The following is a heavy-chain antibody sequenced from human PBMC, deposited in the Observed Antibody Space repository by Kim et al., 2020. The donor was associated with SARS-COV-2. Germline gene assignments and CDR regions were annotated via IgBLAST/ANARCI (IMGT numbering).Heavy chain of an antibody. CDR2: ISYDGSNK. CDR1: GFTFSSYA. CDR3: ARDGVQLWSLYYFDY. J-gene: IGHJ4*02. V-gene: IGHV3-30*04. Sequence: GGSLRLSCAASGFTFSSYAMHWVRQAPGKGLEWVAVISYDGSNKYYADSVKGRFTISRDNSKNTLYLQMNSLRAEDTAVYYCARDGVQLWSLYYFDYWGQGTLVTVSS. D-gene: IGHD5-18*01.